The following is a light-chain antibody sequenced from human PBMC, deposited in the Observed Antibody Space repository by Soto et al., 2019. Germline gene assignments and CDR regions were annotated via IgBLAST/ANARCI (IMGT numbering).Light chain of an antibody. CDR2: KAS. V-gene: IGKV1-5*03. J-gene: IGKJ1*01. CDR1: QTISSW. Sequence: DIQMTQSPSTLSGSVGDRVTITCRASQTISSWLAWYQQKPGQAPQLLIYKASTLKSGVPSRFSGSGSGTEFLLTISRQQPDDFATYCCQHYNSYSVAFGQGTKVDLK. CDR3: QHYNSYSVA.